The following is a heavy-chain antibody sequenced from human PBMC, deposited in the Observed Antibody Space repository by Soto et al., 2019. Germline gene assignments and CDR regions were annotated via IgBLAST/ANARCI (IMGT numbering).Heavy chain of an antibody. D-gene: IGHD6-19*01. CDR3: TRCDLRGSGWYGAPYNWFDP. CDR2: IRSKAYGGTT. J-gene: IGHJ5*02. CDR1: GFTFGDYA. Sequence: EVQLVESGGGLVKPGRSLRLSCTASGFTFGDYAMSWFRQAPGKGLEWVGFIRSKAYGGTTEYAASVKGRFTISRDDSKSIAYLQMNSLKTEDTAVYYCTRCDLRGSGWYGAPYNWFDPWGQGTLVTVSS. V-gene: IGHV3-49*05.